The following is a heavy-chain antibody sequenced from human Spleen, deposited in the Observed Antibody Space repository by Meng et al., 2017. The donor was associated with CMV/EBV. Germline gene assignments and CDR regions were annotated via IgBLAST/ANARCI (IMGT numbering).Heavy chain of an antibody. CDR3: ARDHRHYDFWSGWTFDI. Sequence: SVKVSCKASGGTFSSYAISWVRQAPGQGLEWMGGIIPILGIANYAQKFQGRVTITADKSTSTAYMELSSLRSEDTAVYYCARDHRHYDFWSGWTFDIWGQGTMVTVSS. J-gene: IGHJ3*02. D-gene: IGHD3-3*01. CDR1: GGTFSSYA. V-gene: IGHV1-69*10. CDR2: IIPILGIA.